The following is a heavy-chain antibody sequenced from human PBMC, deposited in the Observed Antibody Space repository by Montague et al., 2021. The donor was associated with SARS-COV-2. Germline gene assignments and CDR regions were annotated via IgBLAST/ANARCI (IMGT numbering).Heavy chain of an antibody. D-gene: IGHD7-27*01. J-gene: IGHJ4*02. CDR2: VQYTGST. CDR1: GSSVTTINYY. CDR3: ARASYGNWGIDH. V-gene: IGHV4-39*01. Sequence: SETLSLTCSVSGSSVTTINYYWGWIRQPPGKGLQYIGWVQYTGSTDSNPALRNRLTLSVDTSNNQFSLRLRSVTAADTAVYFCARASYGNWGIDHWGQGTLVSVSP.